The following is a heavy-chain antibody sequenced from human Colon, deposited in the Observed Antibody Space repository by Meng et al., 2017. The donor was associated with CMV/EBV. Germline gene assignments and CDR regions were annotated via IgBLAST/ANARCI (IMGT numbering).Heavy chain of an antibody. J-gene: IGHJ4*02. D-gene: IGHD1-7*01. CDR2: ISAYNGDT. CDR1: GYSFGNSG. Sequence: ASVKVSCKASGYSFGNSGITWMRQAPGQGLEWMGWISAYNGDTIYAQSVQGRVTMATDTSTSTAYLEVMSLTFEDTAVYYCVRGAWNSRGCFDHWGQGALVTVSS. CDR3: VRGAWNSRGCFDH. V-gene: IGHV1-18*01.